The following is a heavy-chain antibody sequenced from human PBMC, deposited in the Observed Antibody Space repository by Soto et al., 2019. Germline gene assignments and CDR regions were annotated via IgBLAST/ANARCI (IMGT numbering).Heavy chain of an antibody. J-gene: IGHJ6*03. V-gene: IGHV1-8*01. CDR3: ARGLKFTSPLVRVVNPYSYCYMDV. Sequence: QVQLVQSGAEVKKPGASVKVSCKASGYTFSSYDINWVRQATGQGLEWMGWMNPNSGDTNYPQKLPGIFTMTRYTAIDTAYMELSSLRSEDTAVYYCARGLKFTSPLVRVVNPYSYCYMDVWGEGTTVTVSS. CDR1: GYTFSSYD. CDR2: MNPNSGDT. D-gene: IGHD3-10*01.